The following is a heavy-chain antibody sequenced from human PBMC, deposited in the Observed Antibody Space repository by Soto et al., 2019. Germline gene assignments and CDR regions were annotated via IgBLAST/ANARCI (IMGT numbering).Heavy chain of an antibody. CDR1: GGSISSYY. CDR2: IYYSGST. V-gene: IGHV4-59*01. J-gene: IGHJ5*02. Sequence: SETLSLTCTVSGGSISSYYWSWIRQPPGKGLEWIGYIYYSGSTNYNPSLKSRVTISVDTSKNQFSLKLSSVTAADTAVYYCARGQRFSDWFDPWGQGTLVTGSS. D-gene: IGHD3-3*01. CDR3: ARGQRFSDWFDP.